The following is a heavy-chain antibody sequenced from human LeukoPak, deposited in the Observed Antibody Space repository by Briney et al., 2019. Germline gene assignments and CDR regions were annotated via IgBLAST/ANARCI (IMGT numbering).Heavy chain of an antibody. Sequence: GGSLRLSCAASGFTFSSFAMHWVRQSPGKGLEWVAVIWYDGSNKLYADSVKGRFTISRDNSRNTLYLQMNSLKTEDTAVYYCTTFDGYYCGSGGGYFDYWGQGTLVTVSS. CDR2: IWYDGSNK. J-gene: IGHJ4*02. CDR1: GFTFSSFA. CDR3: TTFDGYYCGSGGGYFDY. V-gene: IGHV3-33*01. D-gene: IGHD3-10*01.